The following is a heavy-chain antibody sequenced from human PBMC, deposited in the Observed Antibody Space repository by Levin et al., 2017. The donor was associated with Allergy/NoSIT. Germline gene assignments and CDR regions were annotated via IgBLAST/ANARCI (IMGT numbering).Heavy chain of an antibody. Sequence: GGSLRLSCAASGFTFSCCSLSXFXXXXXTGLEWVSAISGSGNTTSYADSVKGRFTISRDASKKTLYRQINSLRAEDMAIYYCATHNTYGGFDYWGQGTLVTVSS. CDR3: ATHNTYGGFDY. CDR1: GFTFSCCS. V-gene: IGHV3-23*01. CDR2: ISGSGNTT. D-gene: IGHD4-17*01. J-gene: IGHJ4*02.